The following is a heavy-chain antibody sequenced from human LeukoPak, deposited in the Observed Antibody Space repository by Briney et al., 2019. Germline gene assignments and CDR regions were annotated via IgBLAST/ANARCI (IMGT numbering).Heavy chain of an antibody. J-gene: IGHJ4*02. CDR3: AKDPTPQWLVHHVDY. D-gene: IGHD6-19*01. Sequence: GGSLRLSCAASGFTFSSYAMSWVRQAPGKGLEWVSAISGSGGSTYYADSVKGRFTISRDNSKNTLYLQMNSLRAEDTAVYYCAKDPTPQWLVHHVDYWGQKPLVTVSS. V-gene: IGHV3-23*01. CDR1: GFTFSSYA. CDR2: ISGSGGST.